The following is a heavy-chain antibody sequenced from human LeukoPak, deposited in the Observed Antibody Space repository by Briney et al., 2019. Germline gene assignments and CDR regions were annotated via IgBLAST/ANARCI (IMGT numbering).Heavy chain of an antibody. CDR2: ISYDGSNK. CDR1: GFTFSSYA. Sequence: PGGSLRLSCAASGFTFSSYAMHWVRQAPGKGLGWVAVISYDGSNKYYADSVKGRFTISRDNSENTLYLQMNSLRAEDTAVYYCARDRGGPRVAVAGTLDYWGQGTLVTVSS. D-gene: IGHD6-19*01. J-gene: IGHJ4*02. V-gene: IGHV3-30-3*01. CDR3: ARDRGGPRVAVAGTLDY.